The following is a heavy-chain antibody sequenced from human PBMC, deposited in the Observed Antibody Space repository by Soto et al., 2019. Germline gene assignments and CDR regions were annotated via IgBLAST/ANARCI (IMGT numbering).Heavy chain of an antibody. CDR1: GFTFTSSA. V-gene: IGHV1-58*01. D-gene: IGHD2-2*01. Sequence: ASVKVSCKASGFTFTSSAVQWVRQARGQRLEWIGWIVVGSGNTNYAQKFQERVTITRDMSTSTAYMELSSLRPEDTAVYYCAAARGVPAAIQATYYGMDVWGQGTKVTVSS. CDR3: AAARGVPAAIQATYYGMDV. J-gene: IGHJ6*02. CDR2: IVVGSGNT.